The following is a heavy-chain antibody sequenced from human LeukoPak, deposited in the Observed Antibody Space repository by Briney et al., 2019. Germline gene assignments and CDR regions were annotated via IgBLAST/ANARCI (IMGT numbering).Heavy chain of an antibody. CDR3: GYTNNFYH. Sequence: PGESLRVSCVASGLSISGQWMNWVRQAPGQGLEWVANIKHDGSEEHYVDSVKGRFTISRDDGRNSVSLQMNSVRAEDTAVYYCGYTNNFYHWGQGTLVVVSS. J-gene: IGHJ4*02. CDR1: GLSISGQW. D-gene: IGHD3-16*02. CDR2: IKHDGSEE. V-gene: IGHV3-7*01.